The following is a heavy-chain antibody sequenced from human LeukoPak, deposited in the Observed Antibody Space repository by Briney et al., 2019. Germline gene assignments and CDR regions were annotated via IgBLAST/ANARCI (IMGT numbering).Heavy chain of an antibody. J-gene: IGHJ5*02. CDR2: IIPIFGTA. Sequence: SVKVSCKASGGTFSRYSISGVRQPPGQGLEGMGGIIPIFGTANYAQMLQGRVTITADKSTSTAYMGLSSLRSEDTAVYYCARAPSTPDIVVVPWFDPWGQGTLVTVSS. V-gene: IGHV1-69*06. D-gene: IGHD2-2*01. CDR1: GGTFSRYS. CDR3: ARAPSTPDIVVVPWFDP.